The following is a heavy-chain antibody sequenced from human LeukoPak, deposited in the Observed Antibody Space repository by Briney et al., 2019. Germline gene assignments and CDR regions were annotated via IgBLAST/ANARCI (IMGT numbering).Heavy chain of an antibody. D-gene: IGHD3-3*01. CDR3: ARRVTIFGVVTEEAFDI. V-gene: IGHV1-69*05. J-gene: IGHJ3*02. CDR2: IIPIFGTA. CDR1: GGTFSSYA. Sequence: SVKVSCKASGGTFSSYAISWVRQAPGQGLEWMGGIIPIFGTANYAQKFQGRVTITTDESTSIAYMELSSLRSEDTAVYYCARRVTIFGVVTEEAFDIWGQGTMVTVSS.